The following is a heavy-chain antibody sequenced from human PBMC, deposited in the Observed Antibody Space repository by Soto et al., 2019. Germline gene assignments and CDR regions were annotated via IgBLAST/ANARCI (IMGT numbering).Heavy chain of an antibody. J-gene: IGHJ6*02. CDR2: LSHDESNK. Sequence: VGSLRLSCGASGFTFSTYGMHWVRQAPGKGLEWVAALSHDESNKFYADSVKGRFTISRDNSKNTLYLEMFSLRAEDTAVYYCVKEGRGSSTSCSRCYGLDVCGQGTRVTVSS. CDR3: VKEGRGSSTSCSRCYGLDV. CDR1: GFTFSTYG. V-gene: IGHV3-30*18. D-gene: IGHD2-2*01.